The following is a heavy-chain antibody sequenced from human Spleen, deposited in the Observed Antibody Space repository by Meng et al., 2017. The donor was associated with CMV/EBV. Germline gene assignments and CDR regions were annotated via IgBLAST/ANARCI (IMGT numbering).Heavy chain of an antibody. V-gene: IGHV3-21*01. D-gene: IGHD6-13*01. CDR2: ISSSSSYI. CDR3: AMGYSTSWYDFDF. CDR1: GFTFSSYS. J-gene: IGHJ3*01. Sequence: GESLKISCAASGFTFSSYSMNWVRQAPGKGLEWVSSISSSSSYIYYADSVKGRFTISRDNAKNSLSLQMNSLRAEDTALYYCAMGYSTSWYDFDFWGQGTMVTVSS.